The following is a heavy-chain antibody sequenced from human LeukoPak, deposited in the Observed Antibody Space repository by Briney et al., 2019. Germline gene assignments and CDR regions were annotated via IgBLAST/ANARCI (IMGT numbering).Heavy chain of an antibody. D-gene: IGHD1-1*01. CDR2: ISYDGSNK. Sequence: GRSLRLSCAASGFTFSSYGMHWVRQAPDKGLEWVAVISYDGSNKYYADSVKGRFTISRDNSKNTLYLQMNSLRAEDTAVYYCAKKELAIDYWGQGTLVTVSS. V-gene: IGHV3-30*18. CDR1: GFTFSSYG. J-gene: IGHJ4*02. CDR3: AKKELAIDY.